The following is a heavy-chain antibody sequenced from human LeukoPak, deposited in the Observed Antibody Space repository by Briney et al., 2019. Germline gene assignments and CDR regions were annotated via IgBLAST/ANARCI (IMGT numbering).Heavy chain of an antibody. D-gene: IGHD2-21*02. CDR1: GLTFSSAW. CDR3: AKGNEPGGDCYSGSDY. CDR2: ISGSGGST. Sequence: PGGSLRLSCAVSGLTFSSAWMSWVRQAPGKGLECVSAISGSGGSTYYADSVKGRFTISRDNSKNTLYLQMNSLRAEDTAVYYCAKGNEPGGDCYSGSDYWGQGTLVTVSS. J-gene: IGHJ4*02. V-gene: IGHV3-23*01.